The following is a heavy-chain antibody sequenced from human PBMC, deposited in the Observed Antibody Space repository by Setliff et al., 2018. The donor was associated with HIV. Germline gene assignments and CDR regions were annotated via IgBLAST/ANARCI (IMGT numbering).Heavy chain of an antibody. CDR1: GCTFTTYA. Sequence: ASVKVSCKASGCTFTTYAMNWVRQAPGQGLEWMGWINTNTGNPTYAQGFTGRFVFSLDTSVSTAYLQISSLKAEDTAVYYCAREVVVAGVHYYNMDVWGKGTTVTVAS. J-gene: IGHJ6*03. CDR2: INTNTGNP. V-gene: IGHV7-4-1*02. CDR3: AREVVVAGVHYYNMDV. D-gene: IGHD2-15*01.